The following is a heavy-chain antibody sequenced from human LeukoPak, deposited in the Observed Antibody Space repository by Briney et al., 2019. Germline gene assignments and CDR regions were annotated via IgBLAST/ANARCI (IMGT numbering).Heavy chain of an antibody. CDR2: ISHSGDT. V-gene: IGHV4-34*01. D-gene: IGHD6-13*01. CDR3: ARRSHYSDSPAANA. J-gene: IGHJ5*02. Sequence: SETLSLTCAVYGGSFTGYYWTWVRQPPGKGLEWIGEISHSGDTNYSPSLKSRVTISVDTSRKQFSLRLSSVTAADTAVYFCARRSHYSDSPAANAWGQGTLVTVSS. CDR1: GGSFTGYY.